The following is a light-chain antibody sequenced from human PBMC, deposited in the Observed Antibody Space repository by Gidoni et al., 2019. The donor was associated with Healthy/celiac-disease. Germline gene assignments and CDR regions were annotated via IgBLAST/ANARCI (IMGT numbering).Light chain of an antibody. CDR3: QQYNNWPPLYT. V-gene: IGKV3D-15*01. CDR1: QSVSSN. Sequence: EIVLPQSPATLSVSRGERATLSCRASQSVSSNLAWYQQKPGQAPRLLIYGASTRATGIPARFSGSGSGTEFTLTISSLQSEDFAVDYCQQYNNWPPLYTFGQGTKLEIK. J-gene: IGKJ2*01. CDR2: GAS.